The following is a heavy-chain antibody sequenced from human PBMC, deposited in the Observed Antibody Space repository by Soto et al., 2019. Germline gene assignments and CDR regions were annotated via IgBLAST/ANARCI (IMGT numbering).Heavy chain of an antibody. V-gene: IGHV3-73*01. CDR1: GFTFSGSA. J-gene: IGHJ6*02. CDR3: TRRGSSSSGGDYYYGMDV. Sequence: GGSLRLSCAASGFTFSGSAMHWVRQASGKGLEWVGRIRSKANSYATAYAASVKGRFTISRDDSKNTAYLQMNSLKTEDTAVYYCTRRGSSSSGGDYYYGMDVWGQGTTVTVSS. D-gene: IGHD6-6*01. CDR2: IRSKANSYAT.